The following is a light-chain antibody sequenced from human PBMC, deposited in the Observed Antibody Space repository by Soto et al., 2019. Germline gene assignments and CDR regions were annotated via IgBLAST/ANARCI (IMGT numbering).Light chain of an antibody. J-gene: IGLJ2*01. CDR1: SSDVGGYTY. Sequence: QSALTQPASVSGSPGQSITISCTGTSSDVGGYTYVSWYQQHPGKAPKLMIYEVSNRPSGVSNRFFGSKSGNTASLTIAGLHVEDEADYSCRSCTSSSTLELFGGGTKPPVL. CDR3: RSCTSSSTLEL. V-gene: IGLV2-14*01. CDR2: EVS.